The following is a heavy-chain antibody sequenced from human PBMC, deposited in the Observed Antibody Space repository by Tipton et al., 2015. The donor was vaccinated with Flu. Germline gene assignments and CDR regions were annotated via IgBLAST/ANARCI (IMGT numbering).Heavy chain of an antibody. Sequence: SLRLSCEASGFTFSDYWMHWVRQAPGKGLEWVANINQDGSVNYYVDSVKGRFTISRDNVKNSLFLQMNSLRAEDTAVYYCASYSSGYSLDYWGQGTLVTVSS. CDR3: ASYSSGYSLDY. CDR2: INQDGSVN. CDR1: GFTFSDYW. D-gene: IGHD3-22*01. V-gene: IGHV3-7*01. J-gene: IGHJ4*02.